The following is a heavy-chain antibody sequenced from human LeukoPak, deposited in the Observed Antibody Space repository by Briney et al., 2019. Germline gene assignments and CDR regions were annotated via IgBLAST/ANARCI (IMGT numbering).Heavy chain of an antibody. CDR1: GYTFTSYY. CDR3: ARDRCSSTSCYARDAFDI. Sequence: ASVKVSCKASGYTFTSYYMHWVRQAPGQGLEWMGIINPSGGSTSYAQKFQGRVTMTRDTSASTAYMELSSLRSEDTAVYYCARDRCSSTSCYARDAFDIWGQGTMVTVSS. V-gene: IGHV1-46*01. CDR2: INPSGGST. J-gene: IGHJ3*02. D-gene: IGHD2-2*01.